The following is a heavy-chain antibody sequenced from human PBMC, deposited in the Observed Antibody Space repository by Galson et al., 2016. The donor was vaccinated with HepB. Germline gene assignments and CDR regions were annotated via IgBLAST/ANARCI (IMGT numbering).Heavy chain of an antibody. D-gene: IGHD3-9*01. V-gene: IGHV3-23*01. Sequence: SLRLSCAASGFTFSDYYMDWVRQAPGKGLQWVSTIRGTGVTTHYADSVKGRFTISRDNSKNTLYLQMSSLRAEDTAMYYCAKATPYYDVLTGFFVYYSDYWGHGTLVTVSS. J-gene: IGHJ4*01. CDR3: AKATPYYDVLTGFFVYYSDY. CDR2: IRGTGVTT. CDR1: GFTFSDYY.